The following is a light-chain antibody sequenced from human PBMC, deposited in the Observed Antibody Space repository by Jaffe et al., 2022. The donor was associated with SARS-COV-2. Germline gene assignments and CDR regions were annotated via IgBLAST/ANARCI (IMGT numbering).Light chain of an antibody. CDR1: QSVRSN. J-gene: IGKJ4*01. CDR3: QQYDIWLT. Sequence: EIVMTQSPATLSVSPGERATLSCRASQSVRSNLAWYQQKPGQAPRLLIYGAYTRATGVPARFSASGSGTDFTLTISSLQSEDFAVYHCQQYDIWLTFGGGTKVEIK. V-gene: IGKV3D-15*01. CDR2: GAY.